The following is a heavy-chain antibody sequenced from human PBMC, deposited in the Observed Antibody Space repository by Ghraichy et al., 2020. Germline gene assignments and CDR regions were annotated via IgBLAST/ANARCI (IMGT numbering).Heavy chain of an antibody. V-gene: IGHV4-34*01. D-gene: IGHD1-26*01. Sequence: SETLSLTCAVYGGSFSGYYWSWIRQPPGKGLEWIGEINHSGSTNYNPSLKSRVTISVDTSKNQFPLKLSSVTAADTAVYYCARDLGGSYAAFDPWGQGTLVTVSS. CDR1: GGSFSGYY. CDR3: ARDLGGSYAAFDP. CDR2: INHSGST. J-gene: IGHJ5*02.